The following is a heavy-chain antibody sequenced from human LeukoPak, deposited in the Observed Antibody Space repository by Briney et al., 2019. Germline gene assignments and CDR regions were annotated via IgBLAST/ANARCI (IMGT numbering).Heavy chain of an antibody. CDR2: ISYDGSNK. CDR1: GFTFSSYA. J-gene: IGHJ4*02. D-gene: IGHD2-2*02. V-gene: IGHV3-30-3*01. Sequence: GRSLRLSCAASGFTFSSYAMHWVRQAPGKGLEWVAVISYDGSNKYYADSVKGRFTISRDNSKNTLYLQMNSLRAEDTAVYYCARDRVPAAIGDYFDYWGQGTLVTVSS. CDR3: ARDRVPAAIGDYFDY.